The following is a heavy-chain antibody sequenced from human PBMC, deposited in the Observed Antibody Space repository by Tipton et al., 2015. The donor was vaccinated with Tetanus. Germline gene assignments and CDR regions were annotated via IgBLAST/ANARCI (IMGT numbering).Heavy chain of an antibody. J-gene: IGHJ6*02. CDR3: ARERIEAFHYHGLDV. CDR1: GGSISSGGYS. D-gene: IGHD2-21*01. V-gene: IGHV4-30-2*01. Sequence: TLSLTCSVSGGSISSGGYSWSWIRQPPGKGLEWIGYIYHSGSTYYNPSLKSRVTISVDTSKNQFSLQLAFVTAADTAIYYCARERIEAFHYHGLDVWGPGTTVTVSS. CDR2: IYHSGST.